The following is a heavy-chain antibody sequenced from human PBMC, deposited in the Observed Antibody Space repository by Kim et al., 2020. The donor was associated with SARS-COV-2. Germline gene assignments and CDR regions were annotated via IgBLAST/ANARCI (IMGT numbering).Heavy chain of an antibody. J-gene: IGHJ4*02. V-gene: IGHV3-7*01. D-gene: IGHD1-7*01. CDR3: ARDFDSWNYGGCGY. CDR2: IKQDGSEK. Sequence: GGSLRLSCAASGFTFSSYWMNWVRQAPGKGLEWVANIKQDGSEKYYVDSVKGRFTISRDNAKNSLYLQMNSLRAEDTAVYYCARDFDSWNYGGCGYWGQGTLVTVSS. CDR1: GFTFSSYW.